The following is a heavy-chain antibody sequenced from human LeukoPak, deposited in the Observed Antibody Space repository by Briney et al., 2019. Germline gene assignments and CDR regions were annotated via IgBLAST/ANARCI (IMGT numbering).Heavy chain of an antibody. CDR2: ISGSGGST. Sequence: GGSLRLSCAASGFTFSSYAMSWVRQAPGKGLEWVLAISGSGGSTYYADSVKGRFTISRDNSKNTLYLQMNSLRAEDTAVYYCAKRSITMVRGVAYYYGMDVWGQGTTVTVSS. J-gene: IGHJ6*02. D-gene: IGHD3-10*01. CDR3: AKRSITMVRGVAYYYGMDV. CDR1: GFTFSSYA. V-gene: IGHV3-23*01.